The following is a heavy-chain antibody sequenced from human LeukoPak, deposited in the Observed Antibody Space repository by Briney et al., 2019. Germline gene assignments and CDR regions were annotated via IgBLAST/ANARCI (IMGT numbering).Heavy chain of an antibody. V-gene: IGHV3-11*04. CDR1: EFKFSDYY. CDR3: ARAHETAVLAAFDI. CDR2: ISSDNRVI. Sequence: RGSLRLSCEASEFKFSDYYMSWVRQTPGKGLEWISYISSDNRVIYYADSVKGRLTTSRDNARASFYLQMNSLRDEDTAIYYCARAHETAVLAAFDIWGQGTLVTVSS. J-gene: IGHJ3*02. D-gene: IGHD6-19*01.